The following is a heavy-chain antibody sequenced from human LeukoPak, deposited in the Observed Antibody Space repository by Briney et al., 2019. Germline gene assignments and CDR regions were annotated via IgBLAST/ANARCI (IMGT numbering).Heavy chain of an antibody. CDR3: ARDALIGVAGTDACDM. V-gene: IGHV3-48*03. J-gene: IGHJ3*02. Sequence: GGSLRLSCAASGFTFSLYEMNWVRQAPGKELEWVAYISSSGRSDLYADSVKGRFSISRDNVNDLVHLEMNSLRGEDTAVYYCARDALIGVAGTDACDMWGEGTVVIVAS. CDR1: GFTFSLYE. D-gene: IGHD6-19*01. CDR2: ISSSGRSD.